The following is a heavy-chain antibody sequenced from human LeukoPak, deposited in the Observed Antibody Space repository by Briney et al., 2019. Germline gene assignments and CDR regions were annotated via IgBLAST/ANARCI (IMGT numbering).Heavy chain of an antibody. J-gene: IGHJ4*02. Sequence: ASVKVSCKASGYTFTGYYMHWVRQAPGQGLEWMGWINPNSGGTNYAQKFQGRVTMTRDTSISTAYMELSRLRSDDTAVYYCARHYYDSSGYLVDYWGQGTLVTDSS. CDR3: ARHYYDSSGYLVDY. CDR2: INPNSGGT. D-gene: IGHD3-22*01. CDR1: GYTFTGYY. V-gene: IGHV1-2*02.